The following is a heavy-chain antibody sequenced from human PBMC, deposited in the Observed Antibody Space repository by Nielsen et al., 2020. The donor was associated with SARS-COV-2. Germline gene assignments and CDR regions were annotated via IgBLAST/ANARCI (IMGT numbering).Heavy chain of an antibody. V-gene: IGHV3-9*01. Sequence: GGSLRLSCAASGFTFSSYWMHWVRQAPGKGLEWVSGISWNSGSIGYADSVKGRFTISRDNAKNSLYLQMNSLRAEDTALYYCVPSSGWFGESQAGIDYWGQGTLVTVSS. CDR1: GFTFSSYW. CDR3: VPSSGWFGESQAGIDY. CDR2: ISWNSGSI. J-gene: IGHJ4*02. D-gene: IGHD3-10*01.